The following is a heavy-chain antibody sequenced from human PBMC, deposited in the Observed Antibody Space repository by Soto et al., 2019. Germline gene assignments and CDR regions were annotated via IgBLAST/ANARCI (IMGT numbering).Heavy chain of an antibody. V-gene: IGHV1-18*01. CDR1: GYRFPRYG. J-gene: IGHJ4*02. Sequence: SGKVSFKVSGYRFPRYGINWVRQAPGQGLEWVGWVNPDNHNTNYAQNFQHRVSLTTDTSTNTAFLELRGLRSDDTAVYYCARVRFGDPFDYSGQGTLVTVPS. CDR3: ARVRFGDPFDY. CDR2: VNPDNHNT. D-gene: IGHD3-16*01.